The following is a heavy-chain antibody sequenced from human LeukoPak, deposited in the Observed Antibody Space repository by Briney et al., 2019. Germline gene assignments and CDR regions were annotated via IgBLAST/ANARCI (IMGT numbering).Heavy chain of an antibody. CDR3: ARRAGAYSHPYDY. CDR1: GFTFSSYA. D-gene: IGHD4/OR15-4a*01. V-gene: IGHV3-23*01. J-gene: IGHJ4*02. Sequence: GGSLRLSCAASGFTFSSYAMSWVRQAPGKGLEWVSAICGSGGSTYYADSVKGRFTISRDNSKNTLYLQMNSLRAEDTAVYYCARRAGAYSHPYDYWGQGTLVTVSS. CDR2: ICGSGGST.